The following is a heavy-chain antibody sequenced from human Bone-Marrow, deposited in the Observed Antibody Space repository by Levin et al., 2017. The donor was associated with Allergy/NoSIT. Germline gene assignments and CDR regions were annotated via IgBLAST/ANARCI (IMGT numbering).Heavy chain of an antibody. J-gene: IGHJ4*02. D-gene: IGHD4-17*01. Sequence: GESLKISCAASGFTFSDYYMSWIRQAPGKGLEWVSYISSSGSTIYYADSVKGRFTISRDNAKNSLYLQMNSLRAEDTAVYYCARNYRTVTMGYWGQGTLVTVSS. CDR1: GFTFSDYY. CDR3: ARNYRTVTMGY. CDR2: ISSSGSTI. V-gene: IGHV3-11*01.